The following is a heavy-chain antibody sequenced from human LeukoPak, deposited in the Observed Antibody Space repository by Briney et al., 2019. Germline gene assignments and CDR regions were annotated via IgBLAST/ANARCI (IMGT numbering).Heavy chain of an antibody. Sequence: PSETLSLTCTVSGGSISSRSFYWGWIRQPPGKGLEWIGTIFYSGSTYYNPSLKSRVTISVDTSKNQFSLKLSSVTAADTAVYYCARVRVSSRNFDYWGQGTLVTVSS. J-gene: IGHJ4*02. V-gene: IGHV4-39*07. D-gene: IGHD6-13*01. CDR2: IFYSGST. CDR3: ARVRVSSRNFDY. CDR1: GGSISSRSFY.